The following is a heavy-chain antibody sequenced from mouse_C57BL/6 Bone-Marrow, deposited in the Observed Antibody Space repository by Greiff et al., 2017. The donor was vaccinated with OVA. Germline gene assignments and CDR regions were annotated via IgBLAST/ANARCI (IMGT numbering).Heavy chain of an antibody. CDR1: GYTFTSYW. J-gene: IGHJ3*01. CDR2: IDTSDSYT. Sequence: VQLQQPGAELVMPGASVKLSCKASGYTFTSYWMHWVKQRPGQGLEWIGEIDTSDSYTNYNQKFKGKSTLTVDKSSSTAYMQLSSLTSEDSAVYYCARGWLPLPYWGQGTLVTVSA. D-gene: IGHD2-3*01. V-gene: IGHV1-69*01. CDR3: ARGWLPLPY.